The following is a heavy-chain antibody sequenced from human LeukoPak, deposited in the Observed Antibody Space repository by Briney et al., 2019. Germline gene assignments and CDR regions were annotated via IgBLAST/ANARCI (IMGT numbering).Heavy chain of an antibody. Sequence: GGSLRLSCAASGFTFSSYWMSWVRQAPGKGLEWVSVIYSGGNTYYADSVKGRFTISRDNSKNTLYLQMNSLRAEDTAVYYCARHEGSGWHLDYWGQGTLVTVSS. J-gene: IGHJ4*02. D-gene: IGHD6-19*01. CDR2: IYSGGNT. CDR1: GFTFSSYW. V-gene: IGHV3-66*04. CDR3: ARHEGSGWHLDY.